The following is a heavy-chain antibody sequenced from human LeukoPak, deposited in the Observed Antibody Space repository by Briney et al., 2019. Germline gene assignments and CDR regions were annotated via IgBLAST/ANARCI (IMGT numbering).Heavy chain of an antibody. CDR2: IYTSGST. D-gene: IGHD3-3*01. CDR3: ARVPPSPRFLESNYYYYMDV. J-gene: IGHJ6*03. CDR1: GGSISSGSYY. Sequence: PSETLSLTCTVSGGSISSGSYYWSWIRQPAGKGLEWIGRIYTSGSTDYNPSLKSRVTISVDTSKNQFSLKLSSVTAADTAVYYCARVPPSPRFLESNYYYYMDVWGKGTTVTVSS. V-gene: IGHV4-61*02.